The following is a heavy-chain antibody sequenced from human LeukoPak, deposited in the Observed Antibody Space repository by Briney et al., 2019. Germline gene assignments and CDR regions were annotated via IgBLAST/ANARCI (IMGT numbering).Heavy chain of an antibody. D-gene: IGHD6-19*01. CDR3: ASRFIAVAGKRDY. Sequence: SETLSLTCAVYGGSFSGYYWSWIRQPPGKGLEWIGEINHSGSTNYNPSLKSRVTISVGTSKNQFSLKLSSVTAADTAVYYCASRFIAVAGKRDYWGQGTLVTVSS. V-gene: IGHV4-34*01. CDR2: INHSGST. CDR1: GGSFSGYY. J-gene: IGHJ4*02.